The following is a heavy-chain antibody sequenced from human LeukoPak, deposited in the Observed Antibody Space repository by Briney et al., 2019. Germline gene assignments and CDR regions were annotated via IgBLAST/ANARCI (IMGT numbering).Heavy chain of an antibody. CDR1: GFTFISYW. CDR2: IRQDGSEK. CDR3: ARNFYISSGGVDC. V-gene: IGHV3-7*02. J-gene: IGHJ4*02. D-gene: IGHD6-13*01. Sequence: PGGSLRLSCTTSGFTFISYWMSWVRQAPGKGLEWVANIRQDGSEKYYVDSVKGRFTISRDNAKNSLYLQMNSLRAEDTAVYYCARNFYISSGGVDCWGQGTLVTVSS.